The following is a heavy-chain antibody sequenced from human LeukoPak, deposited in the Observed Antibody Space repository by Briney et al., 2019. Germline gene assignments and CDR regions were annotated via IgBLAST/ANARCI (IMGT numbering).Heavy chain of an antibody. J-gene: IGHJ1*01. D-gene: IGHD1-26*01. Sequence: GGSLRLSCAASGFTFSNYAMSWVRQAPGKGLEWVSGISGSGGSTYYADSVKGRFTISRDNSKNTLYLQMNSLRAEDTAVYYCARGYTGHINWGQGTLVTVSS. CDR3: ARGYTGHIN. CDR2: ISGSGGST. CDR1: GFTFSNYA. V-gene: IGHV3-23*01.